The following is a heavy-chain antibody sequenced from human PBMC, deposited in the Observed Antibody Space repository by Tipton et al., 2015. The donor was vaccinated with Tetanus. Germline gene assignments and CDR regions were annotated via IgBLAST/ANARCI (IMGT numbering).Heavy chain of an antibody. CDR2: VYYSGST. J-gene: IGHJ5*02. V-gene: IGHV4-59*12. Sequence: LRLSCTVSGGSINNYYWSWIRQPPGKGLEWIGYVYYSGSTNYNPSLKSRVTMSVDTSKNQFSLNMTSVTAADTAVYYCAMLPKHLVGPRGAPWGQGIQVTVSS. CDR3: AMLPKHLVGPRGAP. D-gene: IGHD3-10*01. CDR1: GGSINNYY.